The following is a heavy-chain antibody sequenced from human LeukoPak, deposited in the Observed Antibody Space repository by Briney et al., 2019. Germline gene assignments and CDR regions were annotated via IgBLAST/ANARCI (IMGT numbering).Heavy chain of an antibody. CDR2: IYPSDSDI. CDR1: GYSFTNYW. V-gene: IGHV5-51*01. D-gene: IGHD4-4*01. CDR3: ARAGTSNYRFFDS. Sequence: GESLKISCKASGYSFTNYWIGWVRQMPGKGLEWMGLIYPSDSDIRYSPSFQGQVTISADKSINTAYLQWSSLKASDTAIYYCARAGTSNYRFFDSWGQGTLVTVSS. J-gene: IGHJ4*02.